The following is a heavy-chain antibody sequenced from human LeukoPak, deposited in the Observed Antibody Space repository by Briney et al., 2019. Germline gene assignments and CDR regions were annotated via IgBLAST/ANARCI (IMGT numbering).Heavy chain of an antibody. CDR2: IYYSGGT. CDR3: SRVARAPNGVYFDY. V-gene: IGHV4-39*07. D-gene: IGHD3-10*01. Sequence: SETQSLTCTVSGGSISSSSYYWGWLRQPPGKVLEWIGSIYYSGGTYYNPSLKSRVTISVDTSKNQFSLKPCSVTAADSAVYYRSRVARAPNGVYFDYWGQGTLVTVSS. J-gene: IGHJ4*02. CDR1: GGSISSSSYY.